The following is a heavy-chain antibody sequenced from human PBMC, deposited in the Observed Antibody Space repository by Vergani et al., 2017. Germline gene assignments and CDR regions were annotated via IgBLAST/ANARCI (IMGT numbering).Heavy chain of an antibody. J-gene: IGHJ6*02. D-gene: IGHD3-3*01. V-gene: IGHV3-48*04. CDR1: GFTFSSYS. Sequence: EVQLVESGGGLVQPGGSLRLSCAASGFTFSSYSMNWVRQAPGKGLEWVSYISSSRSTIYYADSVKGRFTISRDNAKNSLYLQMNSLRAEETAVYYCAGERERVNTIFGVVGRDYYYYGMDVWGQGTTVTVSS. CDR2: ISSSRSTI. CDR3: AGERERVNTIFGVVGRDYYYYGMDV.